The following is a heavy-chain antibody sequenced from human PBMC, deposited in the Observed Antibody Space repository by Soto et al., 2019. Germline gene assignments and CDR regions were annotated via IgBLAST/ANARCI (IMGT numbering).Heavy chain of an antibody. J-gene: IGHJ4*02. V-gene: IGHV1-18*03. Sequence: ASVKVSCKASGYTFTSYGISWVRQAPGQGLEWMGWISGYNGNTSYAQKLQGRVTMTRDTSTSTVYMELSSLRSEDMAVYFCARDVESTYDILTGSLDYWGQGTLVTVSS. CDR1: GYTFTSYG. CDR3: ARDVESTYDILTGSLDY. CDR2: ISGYNGNT. D-gene: IGHD3-9*01.